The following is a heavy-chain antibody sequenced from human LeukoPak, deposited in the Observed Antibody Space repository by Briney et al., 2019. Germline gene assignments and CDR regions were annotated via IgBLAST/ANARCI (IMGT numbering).Heavy chain of an antibody. CDR2: IYYSGST. V-gene: IGHV4-38-2*02. CDR1: GCSISSGYY. CDR3: ARVPGTDFDY. D-gene: IGHD3-10*01. Sequence: SETLSLTCTVSGCSISSGYYWGWIRQPPGKGLEWIGSIYYSGSTYYNPSLKSRVTISVDTSKNQFSLKLSSVTAADTAVYYCARVPGTDFDYWGQGTLVTVSS. J-gene: IGHJ4*02.